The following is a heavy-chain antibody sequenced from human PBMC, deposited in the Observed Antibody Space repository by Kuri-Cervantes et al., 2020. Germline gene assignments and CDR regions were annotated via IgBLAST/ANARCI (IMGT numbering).Heavy chain of an antibody. V-gene: IGHV4-59*01. CDR2: IYYSGST. D-gene: IGHD2-2*01. CDR3: ARTKYQLLQGVWFDP. Sequence: SETLSLTCTVSGDFMANFYWSWIRQPPGKGLEWIGYIYYSGSTNYNPSLKSRVTISVDTSKNQFSLKLSSVTAADTAVYYCARTKYQLLQGVWFDPWGQGTLVTVSS. CDR1: GDFMANFY. J-gene: IGHJ5*02.